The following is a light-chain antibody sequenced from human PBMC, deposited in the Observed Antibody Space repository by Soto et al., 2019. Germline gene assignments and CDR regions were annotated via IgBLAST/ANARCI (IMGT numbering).Light chain of an antibody. J-gene: IGLJ3*02. CDR3: NSYTSSTTWV. Sequence: QSVLTQPASVSGSPGQSITISCTGTSSDVGGYNYVSWYQQHPGKAPKLMIYAVNNRPSGVSNRFSGSKSGNTASLTISGLQAEDEADYYCNSYTSSTTWVFGGGTKVTVL. CDR1: SSDVGGYNY. CDR2: AVN. V-gene: IGLV2-14*01.